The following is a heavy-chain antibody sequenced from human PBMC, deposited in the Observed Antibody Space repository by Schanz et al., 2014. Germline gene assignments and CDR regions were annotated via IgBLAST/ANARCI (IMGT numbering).Heavy chain of an antibody. D-gene: IGHD4-17*01. CDR2: IKQDESER. J-gene: IGHJ4*02. CDR1: GFTFSTYW. Sequence: EVQLVESGGGLVQPGGSLRLSCAASGFTFSTYWMSWVRQAPGKGLEWVANIKQDESERSYVDSVKGRFTISRDNAKNSLYLQMNSLRAEDTAVYYCAKAPYADYGYFHYWGQGTLVPVSS. V-gene: IGHV3-7*01. CDR3: AKAPYADYGYFHY.